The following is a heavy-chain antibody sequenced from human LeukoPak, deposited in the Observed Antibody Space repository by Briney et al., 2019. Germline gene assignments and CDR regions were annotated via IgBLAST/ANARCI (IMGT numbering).Heavy chain of an antibody. CDR2: MNPNSGNT. Sequence: ASVKVSCKASGYTFTSYDINWVRQATGQGLEWMGWMNPNSGNTGYAQKFQGRVTMTRNTSISTAYMELSSLRSEDTAVYYCACALRGCSGGSCYSTALYYFDYWGQGTLVTVSS. D-gene: IGHD2-15*01. CDR1: GYTFTSYD. J-gene: IGHJ4*02. V-gene: IGHV1-8*01. CDR3: ACALRGCSGGSCYSTALYYFDY.